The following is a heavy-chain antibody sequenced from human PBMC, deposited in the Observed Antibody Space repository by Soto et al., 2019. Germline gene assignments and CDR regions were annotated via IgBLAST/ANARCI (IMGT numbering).Heavy chain of an antibody. J-gene: IGHJ4*02. D-gene: IGHD3-22*01. CDR1: XFXXNSXX. CDR2: INSGSTSV. V-gene: IGHV3-48*01. Sequence: EVQLVESGGGLVQPGGSLRLXCVASXFXXNSXXXXXXRQAPGKGLEWISYINSGSTSVFYADSVKGRFTISRDNAKNSLYLQMNSLRAEDTAVYYCGSSASPDAYWGQGTLVTVSS. CDR3: GSSASPDAY.